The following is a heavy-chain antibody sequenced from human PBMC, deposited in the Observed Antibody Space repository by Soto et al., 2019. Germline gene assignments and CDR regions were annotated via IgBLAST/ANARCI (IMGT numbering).Heavy chain of an antibody. CDR2: IYHSGST. CDR1: SGSISSSNW. CDR3: ASLGYYDFWSGYYQFDY. D-gene: IGHD3-3*01. Sequence: PSETLSLTCAVSSGSISSSNWWSWVRQPPGKGLEWIGEIYHSGSTNYNPSLKSRVTISVDKSKNQFSLKLSSVTAADTAVYYCASLGYYDFWSGYYQFDYWGQGTLVTVSS. V-gene: IGHV4-4*02. J-gene: IGHJ4*02.